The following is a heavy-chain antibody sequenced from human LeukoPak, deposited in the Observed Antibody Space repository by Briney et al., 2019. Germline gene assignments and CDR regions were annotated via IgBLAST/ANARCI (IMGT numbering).Heavy chain of an antibody. CDR2: INAGNGNT. CDR3: ARESSGWYLT. D-gene: IGHD6-19*01. J-gene: IGHJ5*02. V-gene: IGHV1-3*01. Sequence: ASVTVSCKSSGYTFTSCAMYWVRQAPAQGLEWMGWINAGNGNTIYSQKFQGRVTITRDTSASTAYMELSSLRSEDTAVYYCARESSGWYLTWGQGTLVTVSS. CDR1: GYTFTSCA.